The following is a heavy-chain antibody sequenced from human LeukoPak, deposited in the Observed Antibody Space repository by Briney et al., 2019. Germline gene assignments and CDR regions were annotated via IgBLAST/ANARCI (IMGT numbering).Heavy chain of an antibody. CDR3: ARVKRPYNWNREYYFDY. V-gene: IGHV4-59*01. Sequence: SETLSLTCTVSGGSISSYYWSWVRQPPGKGLEWIGYIYYSGSTNYNPSLKSRVTISVDTSKNQFSLKLSSVTAADTAVYYCARVKRPYNWNREYYFDYWGQGTLVTVSS. CDR2: IYYSGST. D-gene: IGHD1-20*01. J-gene: IGHJ4*02. CDR1: GGSISSYY.